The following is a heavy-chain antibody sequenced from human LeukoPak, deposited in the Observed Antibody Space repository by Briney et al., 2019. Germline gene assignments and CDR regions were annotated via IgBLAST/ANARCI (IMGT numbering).Heavy chain of an antibody. J-gene: IGHJ6*02. Sequence: GGSLRLSCAASGFTFSSYAMSWVRQAPGKGLEWVSAISGSGGSTYYADSVKGRFTISRDNSKNTVYLQMNSLRVEDTAVYYCAQGGSEIYYFYHGMDVWGRGTTVTVSS. D-gene: IGHD1-14*01. CDR1: GFTFSSYA. CDR2: ISGSGGST. CDR3: AQGGSEIYYFYHGMDV. V-gene: IGHV3-23*01.